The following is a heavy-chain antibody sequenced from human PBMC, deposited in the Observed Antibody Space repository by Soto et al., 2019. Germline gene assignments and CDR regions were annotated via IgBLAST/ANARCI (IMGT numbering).Heavy chain of an antibody. Sequence: ASVKVSCKASGYTFINYALHWVRQAPGQRLDWIGRIKAGNGNTKYSQKLQGRVTITRDTSASTAYMELSSLRSEDTAIYYCARSEINYSRFDSWGQGSLVTVSS. CDR3: ARSEINYSRFDS. CDR2: IKAGNGNT. CDR1: GYTFINYA. J-gene: IGHJ4*02. D-gene: IGHD2-21*01. V-gene: IGHV1-3*01.